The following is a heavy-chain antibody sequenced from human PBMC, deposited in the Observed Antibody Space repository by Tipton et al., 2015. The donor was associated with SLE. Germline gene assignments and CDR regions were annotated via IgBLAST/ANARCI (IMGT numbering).Heavy chain of an antibody. J-gene: IGHJ2*01. CDR2: IYYSGST. Sequence: TLSLTCTVSGGSIGSHYWSWIRQPPGKGLEWIGYIYYSGSTNCNPSLKSRVTISVDTSKNQFSLKLSSVTAADTAVYYCARSGALDWYFDLWGRGTLVTVSS. D-gene: IGHD3-10*01. V-gene: IGHV4-59*08. CDR1: GGSIGSHY. CDR3: ARSGALDWYFDL.